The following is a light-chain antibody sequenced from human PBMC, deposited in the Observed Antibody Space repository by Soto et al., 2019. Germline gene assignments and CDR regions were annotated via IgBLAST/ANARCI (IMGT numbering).Light chain of an antibody. CDR2: GAS. J-gene: IGKJ1*01. V-gene: IGKV3-15*01. CDR3: QQYNNWAWT. Sequence: EIVMTQSPATLSVSPGERATLSCRASQSVSSNLAWYQQKPGQAPRLLIYGASTRATGIPARFSGSGSGTELTLTISRMQSEDFAVYYCQQYNNWAWTFGQGTKVEIK. CDR1: QSVSSN.